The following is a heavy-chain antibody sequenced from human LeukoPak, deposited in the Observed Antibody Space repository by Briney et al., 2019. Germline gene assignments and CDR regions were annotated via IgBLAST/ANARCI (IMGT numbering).Heavy chain of an antibody. J-gene: IGHJ4*02. CDR2: INSDGSAT. CDR1: GFTFSSYA. D-gene: IGHD2-15*01. Sequence: PGGSLRLSCAASGFTFSSYAMSWVRQAPGKGLVWVSRINSDGSATHYADSVKGRFTISGDNAKNTLYLQMNSLRAEDTAVYYCATDPDSGGWSTFDYWGQGTLVTVSS. CDR3: ATDPDSGGWSTFDY. V-gene: IGHV3-74*01.